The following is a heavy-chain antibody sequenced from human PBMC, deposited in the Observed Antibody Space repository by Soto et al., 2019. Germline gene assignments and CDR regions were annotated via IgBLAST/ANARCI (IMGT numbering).Heavy chain of an antibody. Sequence: PGGSLRLSCAASGFTFSSYAMGWVRQGPGKGLEWVAVVSIGGSTHHSDCVRGRFTISRDNSKNTLSLQMNSLTAEDTAVYFCAKRRGAGGNFDYWGQGALVTVSS. D-gene: IGHD1-26*01. CDR2: VSIGGST. CDR3: AKRRGAGGNFDY. V-gene: IGHV3-23*01. CDR1: GFTFSSYA. J-gene: IGHJ4*02.